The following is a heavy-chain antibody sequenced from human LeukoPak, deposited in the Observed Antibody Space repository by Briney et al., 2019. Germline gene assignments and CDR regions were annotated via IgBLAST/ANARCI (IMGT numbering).Heavy chain of an antibody. CDR3: ARQEYCSGGSCYTWFDP. CDR2: IYPADSDI. CDR1: GYSINNYW. Sequence: GESLKISCKGSGYSINNYWIGWVLQMPGKGLEWMGIIYPADSDIRYSPSFQGQVTISADKSISTAYLQWSSLKASYTAMYYCARQEYCSGGSCYTWFDPWGQGTLVIVSS. V-gene: IGHV5-51*01. D-gene: IGHD2-15*01. J-gene: IGHJ5*02.